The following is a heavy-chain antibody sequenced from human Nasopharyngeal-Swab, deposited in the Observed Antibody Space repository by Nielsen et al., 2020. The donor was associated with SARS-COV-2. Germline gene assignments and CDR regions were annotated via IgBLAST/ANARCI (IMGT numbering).Heavy chain of an antibody. CDR3: AKAFQEPPLRYFDI. CDR2: ISSSSSYI. D-gene: IGHD3-9*01. V-gene: IGHV3-21*01. Sequence: GESLKISCAASGFTFSSYSMNWVRQAPGKGLEWVSSISSSSSYIYYADSVKGRFTISRDNAKNSLYLQMNSLRAEDTAVYYCAKAFQEPPLRYFDIWGQGTLVTVSS. J-gene: IGHJ4*02. CDR1: GFTFSSYS.